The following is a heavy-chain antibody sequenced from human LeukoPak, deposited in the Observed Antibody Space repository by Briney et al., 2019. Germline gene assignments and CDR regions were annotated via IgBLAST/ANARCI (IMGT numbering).Heavy chain of an antibody. CDR2: IIPVFGTA. Sequence: ASVKVSCKASGGSFSSYAISWVRQAPGQGLEWMGRIIPVFGTANYAQKFQERVTITADIVSNTAYLEVTSLTSDDTAVYFCAKRGAARQDYYMDVWGNGTTVTVSS. V-gene: IGHV1-69*06. J-gene: IGHJ6*03. D-gene: IGHD5-18*01. CDR3: AKRGAARQDYYMDV. CDR1: GGSFSSYA.